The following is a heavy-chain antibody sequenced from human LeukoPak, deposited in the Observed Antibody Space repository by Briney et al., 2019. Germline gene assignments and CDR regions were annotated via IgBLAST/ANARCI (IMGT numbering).Heavy chain of an antibody. V-gene: IGHV4-59*11. CDR3: ASGGGSSGSDRGCFDF. Sequence: SETLSLTCTVSGGSFSGRYWSWIRQPPGKGLEYIGYIYPGGSTDYNPSLKSRVTISVDRSKNQFSLRLTSVTAADTAVYYCASGGGSSGSDRGCFDFWGQGTLIIAPS. CDR1: GGSFSGRY. CDR2: IYPGGST. D-gene: IGHD5-12*01. J-gene: IGHJ4*02.